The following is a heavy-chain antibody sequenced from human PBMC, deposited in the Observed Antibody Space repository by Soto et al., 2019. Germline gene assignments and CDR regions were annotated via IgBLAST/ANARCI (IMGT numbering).Heavy chain of an antibody. D-gene: IGHD6-6*01. CDR1: GFTFSSYS. J-gene: IGHJ6*03. CDR3: ARVRSSSSRDYYYYMDV. V-gene: IGHV3-21*01. CDR2: ISSSSSYI. Sequence: VQLVESGGGLVKPGGSLRLSCAASGFTFSSYSMNWVRQAPGKGLEWVSSISSSSSYIYYADSVKGRFTISRDNAKNSLYLQMNSLRAEDTAVYYCARVRSSSSRDYYYYMDVWGKGTTVTVSS.